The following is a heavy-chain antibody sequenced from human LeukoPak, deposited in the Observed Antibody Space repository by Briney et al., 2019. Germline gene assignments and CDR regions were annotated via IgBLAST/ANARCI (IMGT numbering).Heavy chain of an antibody. V-gene: IGHV3-23*01. CDR1: GFTFSNYA. Sequence: GGSLRLSCAASGFTFSNYAMTWARQAPGKGLEWVSAISGDGNYIFYGDSVKGRFTSSRDNSKSTLYLQMSNLRAEDTAVYYCAKNRATGMAFYDYWGQGTQVTVSS. CDR3: AKNRATGMAFYDY. J-gene: IGHJ4*02. D-gene: IGHD5-18*01. CDR2: ISGDGNYI.